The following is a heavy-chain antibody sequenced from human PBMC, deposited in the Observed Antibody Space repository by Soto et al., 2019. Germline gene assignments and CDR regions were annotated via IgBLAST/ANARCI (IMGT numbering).Heavy chain of an antibody. V-gene: IGHV3-74*01. Sequence: EVQLEESGGGLVQPGGSLRLSCVASGFTFSSNWVHWVRQAPGKGLVWVARINSEGSSTTYADSVKGRFTISRDNAKHTLFLQLNSLSAEDTAVYYCARSLPYYYFYYYIDVWGKGTTVTVSS. CDR2: INSEGSST. CDR3: ARSLPYYYFYYYIDV. J-gene: IGHJ6*03. CDR1: GFTFSSNW.